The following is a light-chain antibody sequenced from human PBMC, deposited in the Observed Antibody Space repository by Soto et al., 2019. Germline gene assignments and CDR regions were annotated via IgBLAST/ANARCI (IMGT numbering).Light chain of an antibody. J-gene: IGKJ1*01. CDR2: DAS. V-gene: IGKV3-11*01. CDR3: QQRYNWPCT. Sequence: EIVLTQSPATLSLSPGERATLSCRASQSVRNYLAWYQQKPGQAPRLLIYDASNGATGSPARFSGSGSGTDFTLTIGSVEPEDFAVYYFQQRYNWPCTSGQGTKVEIK. CDR1: QSVRNY.